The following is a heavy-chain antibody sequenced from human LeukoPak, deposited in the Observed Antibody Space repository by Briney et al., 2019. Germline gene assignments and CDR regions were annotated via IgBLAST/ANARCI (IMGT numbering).Heavy chain of an antibody. Sequence: GGSLSLSCEAPGLPLGDYSMTWFGKAPGKGLEWVSYISSSGSTIYYADSVKGRFTISRDNAKNSLYLQMNSLRAEDTAVYYCARESSSSRALDYWGQGTLVTVSS. D-gene: IGHD6-6*01. CDR3: ARESSSSRALDY. V-gene: IGHV3-11*01. J-gene: IGHJ4*02. CDR2: ISSSGSTI. CDR1: GLPLGDYS.